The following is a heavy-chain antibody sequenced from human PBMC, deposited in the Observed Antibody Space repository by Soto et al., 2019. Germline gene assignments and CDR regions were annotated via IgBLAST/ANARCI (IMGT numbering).Heavy chain of an antibody. CDR2: IYYSGST. J-gene: IGHJ4*02. CDR3: ARHRGYYDILTGYYTELNFDY. CDR1: GGSISSSSYY. V-gene: IGHV4-39*01. Sequence: KPSETLSLTCTVSGGSISSSSYYWGWIRQPPGKGLEWIGSIYYSGSTDYNPSLKSRVTISADTSKNQFSLKLSSVTAADTAVYYCARHRGYYDILTGYYTELNFDYWGQGTLVTVSS. D-gene: IGHD3-9*01.